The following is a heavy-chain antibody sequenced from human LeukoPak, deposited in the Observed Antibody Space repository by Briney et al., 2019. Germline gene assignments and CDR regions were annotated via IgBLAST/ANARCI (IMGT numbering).Heavy chain of an antibody. D-gene: IGHD3-16*01. V-gene: IGHV3-48*04. Sequence: GGSLRLSCTASGFTFSSFSMNWARQAPGKGLEWLSYISSTSSAIYYADSVKGRFTISRDNAKNSLYLQMDSLRAEDTAIYYCARVIGSYGDSAYWGQGTLVTVSS. J-gene: IGHJ4*02. CDR3: ARVIGSYGDSAY. CDR2: ISSTSSAI. CDR1: GFTFSSFS.